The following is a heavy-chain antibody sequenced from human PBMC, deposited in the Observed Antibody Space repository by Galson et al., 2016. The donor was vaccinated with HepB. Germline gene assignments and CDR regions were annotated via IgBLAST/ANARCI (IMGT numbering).Heavy chain of an antibody. Sequence: SLRLSCAASGFTFSNYAMRWVRQAPGKGLEWVSSINIGGDSTYYADSVKGRFTISRDNSKNTLYLQMNSLRAEDTALYYCAKDSPYSNGWSTYWGQGTLVTVSS. D-gene: IGHD6-19*01. V-gene: IGHV3-23*01. CDR3: AKDSPYSNGWSTY. CDR1: GFTFSNYA. J-gene: IGHJ4*02. CDR2: INIGGDST.